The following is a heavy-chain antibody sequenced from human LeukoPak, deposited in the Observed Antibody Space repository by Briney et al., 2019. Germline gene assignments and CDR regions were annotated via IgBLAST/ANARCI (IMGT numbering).Heavy chain of an antibody. CDR1: GFTFSSYA. Sequence: GGSLRLSCAASGFTFSSYAMNWVRQASGRGLEWVSGITDSGRKTYYADSVKGRFSISRDNSKNTVYLQMSDLSAEDTAVYYCAKITKATTPNYWGQGTLVTVSS. V-gene: IGHV3-23*01. J-gene: IGHJ4*02. D-gene: IGHD4-17*01. CDR2: ITDSGRKT. CDR3: AKITKATTPNY.